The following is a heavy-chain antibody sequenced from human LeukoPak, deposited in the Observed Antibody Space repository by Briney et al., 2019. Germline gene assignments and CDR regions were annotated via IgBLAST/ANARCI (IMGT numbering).Heavy chain of an antibody. V-gene: IGHV4-34*01. CDR1: GGSLSGYY. CDR3: ARGRVPAAVDY. J-gene: IGHJ4*02. CDR2: INHSGST. D-gene: IGHD2-2*01. Sequence: SETLSLTCAVYGGSLSGYYWSWIRQPPGKGLEWIGEINHSGSTNYNPSLKSRVTISVDTSKNQFSLKLSSVTAADTAVYYCARGRVPAAVDYWGQGTLVTVSS.